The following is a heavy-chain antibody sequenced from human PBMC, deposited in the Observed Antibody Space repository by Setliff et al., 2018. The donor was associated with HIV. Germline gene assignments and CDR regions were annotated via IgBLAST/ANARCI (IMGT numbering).Heavy chain of an antibody. D-gene: IGHD3-3*01. CDR3: ARSPPTTFWSGYTYYYYMDV. Sequence: SETLSLTCTVSGGSISSYYWSWIRQPPGKGLDWIGYIYYSGSTNYKPSIKSLVTIAVDTSKNQFSLKLNSVTAADTAVYYCARSPPTTFWSGYTYYYYMDVWGKGTTVTVSS. V-gene: IGHV4-59*01. CDR1: GGSISSYY. J-gene: IGHJ6*03. CDR2: IYYSGST.